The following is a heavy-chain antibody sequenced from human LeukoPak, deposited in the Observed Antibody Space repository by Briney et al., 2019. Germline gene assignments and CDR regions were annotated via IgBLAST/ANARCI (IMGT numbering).Heavy chain of an antibody. V-gene: IGHV1-2*02. Sequence: ASVKVSCKASGYTFTGYYMHWVRQAPGQGLEWMGWINPNSGGTNYAQKFQGRVTMTRDTSISTAYMELSRLRSDDTAVYYCARPVRDCSSTSCYPRFDYWGQGTLVTVSS. CDR3: ARPVRDCSSTSCYPRFDY. CDR1: GYTFTGYY. D-gene: IGHD2-2*01. J-gene: IGHJ4*02. CDR2: INPNSGGT.